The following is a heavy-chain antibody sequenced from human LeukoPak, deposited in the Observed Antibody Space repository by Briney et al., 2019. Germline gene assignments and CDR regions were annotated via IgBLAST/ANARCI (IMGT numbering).Heavy chain of an antibody. CDR3: ASSYSSSWYGGLDY. Sequence: GGSLRLSCAASGFTFSTYSMNWVRQAPGTGLEWVSYISSSSSTKYYADAVKGRFTISRDNAKHSLYLQMNSLRDEDTAVYYCASSYSSSWYGGLDYWGQGTLVTVSS. CDR1: GFTFSTYS. V-gene: IGHV3-48*02. J-gene: IGHJ4*02. CDR2: ISSSSSTK. D-gene: IGHD6-13*01.